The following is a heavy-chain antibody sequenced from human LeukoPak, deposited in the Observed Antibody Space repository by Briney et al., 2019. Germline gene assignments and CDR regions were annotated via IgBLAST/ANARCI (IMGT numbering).Heavy chain of an antibody. CDR1: GYTFTSYG. CDR2: ISGYNGDT. V-gene: IGHV1-18*01. CDR3: VRTQGYYDY. J-gene: IGHJ4*02. Sequence: ASVKVSCTASGYTFTSYGISWVRQAPGQGLEWMGWISGYNGDTNYAQKLQGRVTMTTDTSTSTAYMELRSLRSDDTAIYYCVRTQGYYDYWGQGTLVSVSS.